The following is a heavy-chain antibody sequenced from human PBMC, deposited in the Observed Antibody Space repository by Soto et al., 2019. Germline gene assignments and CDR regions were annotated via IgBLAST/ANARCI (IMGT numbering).Heavy chain of an antibody. CDR2: INQSGRT. CDR3: ARDFGAGAHFDY. CDR1: GEYLSDYW. Sequence: QMQLQQWGAGLVKPSETLSLTCAMYGEYLSDYWWSWIRLSTGKGLEWIGEINQSGRTNYNPSLQSRVTISLDTSQNHFSLKLTSVTAADTAVYYCARDFGAGAHFDYWGQGTLLTVSS. D-gene: IGHD3-10*01. V-gene: IGHV4-34*01. J-gene: IGHJ4*02.